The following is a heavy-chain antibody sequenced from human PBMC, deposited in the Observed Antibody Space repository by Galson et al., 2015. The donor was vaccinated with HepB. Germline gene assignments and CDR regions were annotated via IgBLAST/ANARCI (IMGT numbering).Heavy chain of an antibody. CDR2: IYYSGST. J-gene: IGHJ4*02. V-gene: IGHV4-61*01. D-gene: IGHD3-22*01. Sequence: SETLSLTCTVSGGSVSSGSYYWSWIRQPPGKGLEWIGYIYYSGSTNYNPSLKSRVTISVDTSKNQFSLKLSSVTAADTAVYYCARDYYDSSGYYYVLDYWGQGTLVTVSS. CDR1: GGSVSSGSYY. CDR3: ARDYYDSSGYYYVLDY.